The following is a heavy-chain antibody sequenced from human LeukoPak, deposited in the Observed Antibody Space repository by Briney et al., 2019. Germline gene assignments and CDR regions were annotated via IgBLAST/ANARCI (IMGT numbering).Heavy chain of an antibody. CDR3: ARHPTRGYRFYHFDY. J-gene: IGHJ4*02. Sequence: SETLSLTCTVSGGSIRSSSYYWGWIRQPPGKGLEWIASIHYSGSTYYNPSLKSRVTISVDTSKNQFSLKLSSVTAADTAVYYCARHPTRGYRFYHFDYWGQGTLVTVSS. CDR2: IHYSGST. CDR1: GGSIRSSSYY. V-gene: IGHV4-39*01. D-gene: IGHD2-15*01.